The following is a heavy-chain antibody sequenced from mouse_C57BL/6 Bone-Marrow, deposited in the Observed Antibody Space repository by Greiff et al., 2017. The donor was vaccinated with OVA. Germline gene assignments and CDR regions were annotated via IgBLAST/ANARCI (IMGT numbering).Heavy chain of an antibody. J-gene: IGHJ3*01. CDR3: AACYYEAY. Sequence: QVQLKESGAELVKPGASVKISCKASGYAFSSYWMNWVKQRPGKGLEWIGQIYPGDGDTNYNGKFKGKATLTADKSSSTAYMQLSSLTSEDSAVYFCAACYYEAYWGQGTLVTVSA. V-gene: IGHV1-80*01. CDR1: GYAFSSYW. CDR2: IYPGDGDT. D-gene: IGHD1-1*01.